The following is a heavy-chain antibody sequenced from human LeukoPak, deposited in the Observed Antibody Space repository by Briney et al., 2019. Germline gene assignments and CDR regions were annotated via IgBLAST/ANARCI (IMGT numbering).Heavy chain of an antibody. Sequence: GASVKVSCRASGNIFTGYYMHWVRQAPGQGLEWMGIINPSGGSTSYAQKFQGRVTMTRDTSTSTVYMELSSLRSEDTAVYYCARGEATTNTIFGVVIEDYWGQGTLVTVSS. CDR2: INPSGGST. CDR3: ARGEATTNTIFGVVIEDY. D-gene: IGHD3-3*01. CDR1: GNIFTGYY. V-gene: IGHV1-46*01. J-gene: IGHJ4*02.